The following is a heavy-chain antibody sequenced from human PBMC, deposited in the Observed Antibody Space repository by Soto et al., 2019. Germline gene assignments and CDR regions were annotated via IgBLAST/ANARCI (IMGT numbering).Heavy chain of an antibody. Sequence: EVQLVESGGDLVQRGGSLKLSCTGLGFNFSGSALHWVRQPSGKGLEWVGRIRGRAKKYATSYATSVRGRFYLSRDDSKNTAFLQMNSLRDEDTGVYFCCGRGGDSLQAIWGQGTLVTVSS. J-gene: IGHJ4*02. D-gene: IGHD4-17*01. CDR2: IRGRAKKYAT. CDR1: GFNFSGSA. V-gene: IGHV3-73*01. CDR3: CGRGGDSLQAI.